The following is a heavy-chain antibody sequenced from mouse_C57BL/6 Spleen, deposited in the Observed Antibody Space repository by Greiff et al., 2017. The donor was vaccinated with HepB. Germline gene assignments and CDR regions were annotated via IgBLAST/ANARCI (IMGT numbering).Heavy chain of an antibody. CDR3: ATGDYYAMDY. CDR1: GYAFTNYL. Sequence: QVQLKESGAELVRPGTSVKVSCKASGYAFTNYLIEWVKQRPGQGLEWIGVINPGSGGTNYNEKFKGKATLTADKSSSTAYMQLSSLISEDSAVYFCATGDYYAMDYWGQGTSVTVSS. CDR2: INPGSGGT. V-gene: IGHV1-54*01. J-gene: IGHJ4*01.